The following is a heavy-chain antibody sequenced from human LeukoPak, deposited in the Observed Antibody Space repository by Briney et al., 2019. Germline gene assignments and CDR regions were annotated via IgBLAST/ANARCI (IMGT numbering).Heavy chain of an antibody. CDR2: INHSGST. D-gene: IGHD6-19*01. CDR1: GYSISSFYY. J-gene: IGHJ4*02. CDR3: ARGIAEAALDY. V-gene: IGHV4-38-2*02. Sequence: KPSETLSLTCTVSGYSISSFYYWGWIRQPPGKGLEWIGEINHSGSTNYNPSLKSRVTISVDTSKNQFSLKLSSVTAADTAVYYCARGIAEAALDYWGQGTLVTVSS.